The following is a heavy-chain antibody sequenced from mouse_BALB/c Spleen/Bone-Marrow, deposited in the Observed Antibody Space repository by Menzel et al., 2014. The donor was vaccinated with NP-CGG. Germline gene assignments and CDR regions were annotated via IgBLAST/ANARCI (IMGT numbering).Heavy chain of an antibody. D-gene: IGHD2-4*01. Sequence: EVQGVESGGGLVQPGGSRELSCAASGFTFSSFGMHWVRQAPEKGLEWVAYISSGSSTIYYADTVKGRFTISRDNPKNTLFLQMTSLRSEDTAMYYCTRKGALITHYYAMDYWGQGTSVTVSS. CDR2: ISSGSSTI. CDR3: TRKGALITHYYAMDY. J-gene: IGHJ4*01. V-gene: IGHV5-17*02. CDR1: GFTFSSFG.